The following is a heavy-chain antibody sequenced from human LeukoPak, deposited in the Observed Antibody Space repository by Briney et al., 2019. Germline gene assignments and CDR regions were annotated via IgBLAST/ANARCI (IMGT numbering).Heavy chain of an antibody. V-gene: IGHV3-7*03. J-gene: IGHJ4*02. CDR1: GFTFTKYW. CDR2: INEDGTEK. CDR3: AKDHSRFTY. D-gene: IGHD2-15*01. Sequence: GGSLRLSCAASGFTFTKYWLTWVRQAPGKGLEWVANINEDGTEKHYVDSVKGRFTIPRDNAKNSLYLQMNSLRAEDTAMYYCAKDHSRFTYWGQGTLVTVSS.